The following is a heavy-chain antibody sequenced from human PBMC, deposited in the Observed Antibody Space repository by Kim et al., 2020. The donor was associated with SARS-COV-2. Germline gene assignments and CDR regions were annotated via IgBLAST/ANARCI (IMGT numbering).Heavy chain of an antibody. CDR3: ARAYCGGDCYSQYGMDV. V-gene: IGHV3-13*01. J-gene: IGHJ6*02. Sequence: VKGRFTIYRENAKNSLYLQMNSLRAGDTAVYYCARAYCGGDCYSQYGMDVWGQGTTVTVSS. D-gene: IGHD2-21*02.